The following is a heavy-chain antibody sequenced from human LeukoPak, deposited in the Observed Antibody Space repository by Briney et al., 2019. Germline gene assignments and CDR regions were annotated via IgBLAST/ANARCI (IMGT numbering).Heavy chain of an antibody. CDR3: ARSYSTSPFDY. J-gene: IGHJ4*02. V-gene: IGHV3-7*01. D-gene: IGHD6-6*01. Sequence: GSLRLSCAASGFTFSSYWMSWVRQAPGKGLEWVANIKQDGSEKYYVDSVKGRFTISRDNAKNSLYLQMNSLRAEDTAVYSCARSYSTSPFDYWGQGTLVTVSS. CDR1: GFTFSSYW. CDR2: IKQDGSEK.